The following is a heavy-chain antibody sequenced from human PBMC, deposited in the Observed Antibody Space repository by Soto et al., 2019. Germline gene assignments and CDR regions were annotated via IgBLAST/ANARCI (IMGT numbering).Heavy chain of an antibody. CDR1: GGTFSSYA. V-gene: IGHV1-69*06. D-gene: IGHD2-2*01. Sequence: QVQLVQSGAEVKKPGSSVKVSCKASGGTFSSYAISWVRQAPGQGLEWMGGIIPIFGTANYAQKFQGRVTITADKSTSTAYMELSSLRSEDTAVYYCARADGERYCSSTSCSQGGYYFDYWGQGTLVTVSS. CDR2: IIPIFGTA. CDR3: ARADGERYCSSTSCSQGGYYFDY. J-gene: IGHJ4*02.